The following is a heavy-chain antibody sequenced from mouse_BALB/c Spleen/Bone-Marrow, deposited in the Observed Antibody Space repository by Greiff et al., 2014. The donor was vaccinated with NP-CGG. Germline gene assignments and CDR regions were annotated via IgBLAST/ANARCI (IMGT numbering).Heavy chain of an antibody. CDR3: NEGYGNYGY. CDR2: IDPENGDT. V-gene: IGHV14-4*02. Sequence: VQLQQSGAELVRSGASVKLSCTASGFNIKDYCMHWVKQRPEQGLEWIGWIDPENGDTEYAPKFQGKATMTADTSSNTAYLQLSSLTSEDTAVYYCNEGYGNYGYWGQGTTLTVSS. J-gene: IGHJ2*01. D-gene: IGHD2-10*02. CDR1: GFNIKDYC.